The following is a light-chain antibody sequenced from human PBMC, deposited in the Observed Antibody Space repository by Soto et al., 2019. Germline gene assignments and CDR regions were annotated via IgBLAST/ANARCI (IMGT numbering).Light chain of an antibody. Sequence: IHVTPSPSSLSASIGDKVSITCQASQDISNYLNWYQQKPGKAPKLLIYDASNLETGVPSRFSGSGSGTDFTFTISSLQPEDIATYYCQQYDNLFGQGTRLEI. CDR1: QDISNY. V-gene: IGKV1-33*01. J-gene: IGKJ5*01. CDR3: QQYDNL. CDR2: DAS.